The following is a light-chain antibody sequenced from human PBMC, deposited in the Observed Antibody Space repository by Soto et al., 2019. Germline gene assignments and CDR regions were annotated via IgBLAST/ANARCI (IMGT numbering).Light chain of an antibody. Sequence: EIVMTQSPASLSVSPGDGATLSCRASQSVASNVAWYQQRPGQGPRLLIHGASTRAVGVPARFSGSGSGTDFTLTISSLQSEDFAVYYCQQVHNWPPQYTFGQGTKLQIK. CDR2: GAS. CDR1: QSVASN. CDR3: QQVHNWPPQYT. V-gene: IGKV3-15*01. J-gene: IGKJ2*01.